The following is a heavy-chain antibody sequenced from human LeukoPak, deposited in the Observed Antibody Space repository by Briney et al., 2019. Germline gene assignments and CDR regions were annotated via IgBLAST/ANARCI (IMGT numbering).Heavy chain of an antibody. J-gene: IGHJ6*02. D-gene: IGHD3-9*01. Sequence: GGSLRLSCAASGFTSSDYYMDWVRQAPGQGLEWVGRIRDKVKSYTTEFAASVKGRFTISRDESKNSLDLQMNSLKIEDTAVYYCARGPGALFINPYLSGMDVWGQGTTVTV. CDR1: GFTSSDYY. CDR2: IRDKVKSYTT. V-gene: IGHV3-72*01. CDR3: ARGPGALFINPYLSGMDV.